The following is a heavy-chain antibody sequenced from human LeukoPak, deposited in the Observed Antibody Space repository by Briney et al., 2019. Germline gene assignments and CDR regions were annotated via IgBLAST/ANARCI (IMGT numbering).Heavy chain of an antibody. J-gene: IGHJ3*02. CDR1: GYTFTGYY. Sequence: GASVKVSCKASGYTFTGYYMHWVRQAPGQGLEWMGWISPYHGITNYAQKFQGRVTVTTDTSSTTAYMELRSLRSDDTALYYCASVTGFDAFDIWGQGTMVTVSS. CDR2: ISPYHGIT. D-gene: IGHD2-21*02. CDR3: ASVTGFDAFDI. V-gene: IGHV1-18*04.